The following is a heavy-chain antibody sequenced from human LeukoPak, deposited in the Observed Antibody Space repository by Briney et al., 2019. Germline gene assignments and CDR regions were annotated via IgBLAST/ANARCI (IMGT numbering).Heavy chain of an antibody. CDR2: ISSSSSYI. CDR3: ARDLLAYCGGGCPEDAY. Sequence: GGSLRLSCAASGFTFSSYSMNWVRQAPGKGLEWVSSISSSSSYIYYADSVKGRFTISRDNAKNSLYLQMNSLRAEDTAVYYCARDLLAYCGGGCPEDAYWGQGTLVTVSS. D-gene: IGHD2-21*01. CDR1: GFTFSSYS. J-gene: IGHJ4*02. V-gene: IGHV3-21*01.